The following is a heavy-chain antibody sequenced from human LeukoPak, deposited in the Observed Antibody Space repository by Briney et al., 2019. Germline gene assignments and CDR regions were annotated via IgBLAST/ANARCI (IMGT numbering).Heavy chain of an antibody. V-gene: IGHV3-7*01. D-gene: IGHD2-15*01. CDR1: GFSFRNYW. CDR3: GRDGGLHTNFDY. Sequence: GGSLRLSCAASGFSFRNYWMGWVRQAPGKGLEWVANTKPDGSAEYYADSVGGRFTASRDNANNLLYLQMNRLRAEDTAVYYCGRDGGLHTNFDYWGQGTLLTVSS. J-gene: IGHJ4*02. CDR2: TKPDGSAE.